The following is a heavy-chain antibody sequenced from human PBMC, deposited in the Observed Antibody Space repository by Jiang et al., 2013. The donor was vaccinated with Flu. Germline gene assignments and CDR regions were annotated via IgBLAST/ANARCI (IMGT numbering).Heavy chain of an antibody. CDR2: IYFSGST. D-gene: IGHD6-13*01. J-gene: IGHJ4*02. CDR3: AREARIAATGIDY. CDR1: GGSISSGDYY. Sequence: QTLSLTCTVSGGSISSGDYYWSWIRQPPGKGLEWIGYIYFSGSTYYNPSLKSRVTISVDTSKNQFSLKLSSVTAADTAVYYCAREARIAATGIDYWGQGTLVTVSS. V-gene: IGHV4-30-4*01.